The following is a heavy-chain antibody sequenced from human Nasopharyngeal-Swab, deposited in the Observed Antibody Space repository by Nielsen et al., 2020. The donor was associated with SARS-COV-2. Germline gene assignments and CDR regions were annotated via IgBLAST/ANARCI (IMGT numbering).Heavy chain of an antibody. D-gene: IGHD1-26*01. CDR2: IYYSGNT. V-gene: IGHV4-31*02. J-gene: IGHJ4*02. Sequence: SETLSLTCTVSGASITSDGYYWSWIRHLPGRGLEWIGYIYYSGNTFYNPTLKSRVTMSVDTYENQFSLNLNSVTAADTAVYYCARGWAGHYFDYWGQGTLVTVSS. CDR3: ARGWAGHYFDY. CDR1: GASITSDGYY.